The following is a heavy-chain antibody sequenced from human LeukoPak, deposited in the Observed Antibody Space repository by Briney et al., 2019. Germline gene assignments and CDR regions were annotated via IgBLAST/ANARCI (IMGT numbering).Heavy chain of an antibody. CDR2: MNPNSGNT. CDR1: GYTFTSYD. J-gene: IGHJ4*02. V-gene: IGHV1-8*01. D-gene: IGHD2-15*01. Sequence: GASVQVSCKASGYTFTSYDINWVRQATGQGLEWMGWMNPNSGNTGYAQKFQGRVTMTRNTSISTAYMELSSLRSEDTAVYYCARGGYCSGGSCYPPYWGQGTLVTVSS. CDR3: ARGGYCSGGSCYPPY.